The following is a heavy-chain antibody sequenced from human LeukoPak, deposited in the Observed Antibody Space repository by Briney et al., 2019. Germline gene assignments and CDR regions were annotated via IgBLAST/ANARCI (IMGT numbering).Heavy chain of an antibody. V-gene: IGHV4-59*01. Sequence: SETLSLTCTVSGGSISSYYWSWIRQPPGKGLEWIGYIYYSGSTNYNPSLTSRVTISVDTSKNQFSLKLSSVTAADTAVYYCARSSYYDILTGYYNFDYWGQGTLATVSS. J-gene: IGHJ4*02. CDR1: GGSISSYY. CDR2: IYYSGST. D-gene: IGHD3-9*01. CDR3: ARSSYYDILTGYYNFDY.